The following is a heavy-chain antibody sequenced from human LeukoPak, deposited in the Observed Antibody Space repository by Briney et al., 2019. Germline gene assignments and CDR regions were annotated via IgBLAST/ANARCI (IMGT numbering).Heavy chain of an antibody. CDR2: ITGSGGFT. CDR1: GFTFSAYA. Sequence: GGSLRLSCAASGFTFSAYAMDWVRQAPGKGLEWVSVITGSGGFTQYADSVKGRFTISRDNSKNTVYLQMNSLRVEDTALYYCVRSLDYWGQGTLVTVSS. CDR3: VRSLDY. V-gene: IGHV3-23*01. J-gene: IGHJ4*02.